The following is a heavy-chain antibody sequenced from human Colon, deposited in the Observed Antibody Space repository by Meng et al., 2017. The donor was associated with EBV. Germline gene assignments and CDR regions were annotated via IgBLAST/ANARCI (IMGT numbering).Heavy chain of an antibody. CDR3: VPSP. Sequence: ELHVWVSWGGLVPPGGSLRLSCAVSGFTFISHTMSWVRQAPGKGLEWVSGISGGGDNIYYADSVKGRFTISRDNSKNTVDLQMNSLRAEDTAVYYCVPSPGGQGTLVTVSS. CDR2: ISGGGDNI. CDR1: GFTFISHT. V-gene: IGHV3-23*01. J-gene: IGHJ4*02. D-gene: IGHD1-14*01.